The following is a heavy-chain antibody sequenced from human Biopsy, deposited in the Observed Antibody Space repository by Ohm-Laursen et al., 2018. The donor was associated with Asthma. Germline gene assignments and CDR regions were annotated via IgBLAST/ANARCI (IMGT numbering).Heavy chain of an antibody. CDR1: RGYIRSYDHH. CDR2: DFYSGTT. V-gene: IGHV4-30-4*01. J-gene: IGHJ6*02. D-gene: IGHD4-17*01. CDR3: ARVASYGDIYFAIDV. Sequence: TLSLTCTVSRGYIRSYDHHWAWIRQPPGKGLEWIGSDFYSGTTHYSPSLARRVSISVDTSRNQFSMTLRSVTAADSAVYFCARVASYGDIYFAIDVWGPGTTVSV.